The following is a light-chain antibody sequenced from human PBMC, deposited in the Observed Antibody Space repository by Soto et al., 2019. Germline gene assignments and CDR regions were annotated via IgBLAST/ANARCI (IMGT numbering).Light chain of an antibody. V-gene: IGKV1-39*01. CDR2: AAS. CDR1: QSISSC. Sequence: DIQMTQSPSSLSSSVGDRVTITCRASQSISSCFNWYQQKPGKAPKLLIYAASSLQSGVPSRFSGSGSGTDFTLIISSLQPEDLATYYCQHSYSTPFFGQGTRLEIK. CDR3: QHSYSTPF. J-gene: IGKJ5*01.